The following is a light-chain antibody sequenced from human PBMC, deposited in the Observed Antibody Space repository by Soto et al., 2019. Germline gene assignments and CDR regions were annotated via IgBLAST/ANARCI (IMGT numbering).Light chain of an antibody. V-gene: IGKV3D-15*01. CDR2: YIS. CDR3: QQRTQWPLT. J-gene: IGKJ5*01. Sequence: EIVMTQSPATLSVSPGETATLSCRASQSVGKFLAWYQQKPGQAPRLLIYYISTRATGIPARFSGSGSGTDFTLTINSLQSEDSAVYYCQQRTQWPLTFGQGTRLEIK. CDR1: QSVGKF.